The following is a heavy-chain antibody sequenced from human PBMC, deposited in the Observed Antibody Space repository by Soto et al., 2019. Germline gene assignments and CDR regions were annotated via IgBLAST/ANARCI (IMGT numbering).Heavy chain of an antibody. Sequence: PSETLSLTCTVSGGSISSYYWSWIRQPPGKGLEWIGYIYYSVSTNYNPSLKSRVTISVDTSKNQFSLKLSSVTAADTAVYYCARGAYYLDYWGQGTLVTVSS. CDR1: GGSISSYY. V-gene: IGHV4-59*01. CDR2: IYYSVST. CDR3: ARGAYYLDY. J-gene: IGHJ4*02.